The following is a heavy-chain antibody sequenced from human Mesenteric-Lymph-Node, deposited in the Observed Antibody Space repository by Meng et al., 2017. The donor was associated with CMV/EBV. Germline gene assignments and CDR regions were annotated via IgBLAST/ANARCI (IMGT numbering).Heavy chain of an antibody. Sequence: LSWAASGFTFSSYSMNWVRQAPGKGLEWVSFINSDGNYIYYGDSGKGRFTMSRDNAKNSLYLQMKSLRAEDTAVYYCARGNGGFLDYWGQGTLVTVSS. J-gene: IGHJ4*02. V-gene: IGHV3-21*01. D-gene: IGHD4-23*01. CDR3: ARGNGGFLDY. CDR2: INSDGNYI. CDR1: GFTFSSYS.